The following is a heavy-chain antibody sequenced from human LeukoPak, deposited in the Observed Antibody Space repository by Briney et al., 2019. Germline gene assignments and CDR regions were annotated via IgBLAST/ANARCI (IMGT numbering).Heavy chain of an antibody. D-gene: IGHD1-26*01. V-gene: IGHV3-11*04. Sequence: TGGSLRLSCAASGLTFRDHYMSWIRQAPGRGLEWVSYISDSGNTIDYADSVKGRFTVSRDNAKNSLYLQMNSLRAEDTAVYCCARGGRNWFDPWGQGTLVTVSS. CDR2: ISDSGNTI. CDR1: GLTFRDHY. CDR3: ARGGRNWFDP. J-gene: IGHJ5*02.